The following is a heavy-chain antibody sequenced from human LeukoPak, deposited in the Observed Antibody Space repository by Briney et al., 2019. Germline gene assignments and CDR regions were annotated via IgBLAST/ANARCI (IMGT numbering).Heavy chain of an antibody. D-gene: IGHD2-2*01. V-gene: IGHV4-34*01. CDR1: GGSFSGYY. CDR3: ARAVVPAAGELIRDQRGFDY. J-gene: IGHJ4*02. CDR2: INHSGST. Sequence: PSETLSLTCAVYGGSFSGYYWSWIRQPPGKGLEWIGEINHSGSTNYNPSLKSRVTISVDTSKNQFSLKLSSVTAADTAVYYCARAVVPAAGELIRDQRGFDYWGQGTLVTVSS.